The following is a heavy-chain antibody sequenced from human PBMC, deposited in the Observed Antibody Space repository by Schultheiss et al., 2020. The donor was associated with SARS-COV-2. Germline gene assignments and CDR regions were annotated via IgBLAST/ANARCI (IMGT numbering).Heavy chain of an antibody. Sequence: GGSLRLSCAASGFTFSSYGMHWVRQAPGKGLEWVAVISYDGSNKYYADSVKGRFTISRDNSKNTLFLQMNSLRAEDSAVYYCAKDRRFESLSGPFDYWGQGTLVTVSS. CDR1: GFTFSSYG. D-gene: IGHD3-3*01. CDR2: ISYDGSNK. CDR3: AKDRRFESLSGPFDY. J-gene: IGHJ4*02. V-gene: IGHV3-30*18.